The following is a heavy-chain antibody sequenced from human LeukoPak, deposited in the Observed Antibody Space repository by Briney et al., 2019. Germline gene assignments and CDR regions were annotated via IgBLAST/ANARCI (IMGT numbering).Heavy chain of an antibody. CDR1: GYTFTSYY. Sequence: ASVKVSCKASGYTFTSYYMHWVRQAPGQGLEWMGIINPSGGSTSYAQKFQGRVTMTRDTSTSTVYMELSSLRSEDTAVYYCARARGHDYGDSDFFDYWGQGTLVTVSS. D-gene: IGHD4-17*01. CDR3: ARARGHDYGDSDFFDY. CDR2: INPSGGST. V-gene: IGHV1-46*01. J-gene: IGHJ4*02.